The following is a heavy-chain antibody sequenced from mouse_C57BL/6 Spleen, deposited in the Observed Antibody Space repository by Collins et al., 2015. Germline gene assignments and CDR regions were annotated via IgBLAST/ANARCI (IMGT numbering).Heavy chain of an antibody. J-gene: IGHJ4*01. V-gene: IGHV6-6*02. CDR3: TRRYDVYYAMDY. Sequence: EVKLEESGGGLVQPGGSMKLSCVASGFTFSNYWMNWVRQSPEKGLEWVAEIRLKSNNYATHYAESVKGRFTISRDDSKSSVYLQMNNLRAEDTGIYYCTRRYDVYYAMDYWGQGTSVTVSS. D-gene: IGHD2-14*01. CDR1: GFTFSNYW. CDR2: IRLKSNNYAT.